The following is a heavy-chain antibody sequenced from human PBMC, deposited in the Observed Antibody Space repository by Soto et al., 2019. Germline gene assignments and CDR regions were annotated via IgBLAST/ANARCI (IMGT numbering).Heavy chain of an antibody. D-gene: IGHD6-6*01. Sequence: EVQLVESGGGLVQPGRSLRLSCAASGFTFDDYAMHWVRQAPGKGLEWVSGISWNSGSIGYADSVKGRFTISRDNAKNSLYLQMNSLRAEDTALYYCAKGDSSSWEGGYCYYYYMDVWGKGTTVTVSS. CDR3: AKGDSSSWEGGYCYYYYMDV. V-gene: IGHV3-9*01. J-gene: IGHJ6*03. CDR2: ISWNSGSI. CDR1: GFTFDDYA.